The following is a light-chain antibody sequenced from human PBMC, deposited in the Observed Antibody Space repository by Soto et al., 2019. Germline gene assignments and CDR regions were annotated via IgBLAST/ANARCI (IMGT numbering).Light chain of an antibody. CDR1: SSDVGGYNY. V-gene: IGLV2-11*01. Sequence: QSVLTQPRSVSGSPGQSVTISCTGTSSDVGGYNYVSWYQQHPGNAPKLMIYDVSKRPSGVPDRFSGSKSGNTASLTISGLQAEDEADYYCSSYTSSTDYVFGTGTKLTVL. J-gene: IGLJ1*01. CDR3: SSYTSSTDYV. CDR2: DVS.